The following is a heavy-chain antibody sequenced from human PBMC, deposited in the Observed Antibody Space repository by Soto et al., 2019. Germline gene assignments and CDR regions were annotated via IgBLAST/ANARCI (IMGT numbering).Heavy chain of an antibody. D-gene: IGHD6-6*01. V-gene: IGHV1-2*04. CDR1: GYTFTGYY. Sequence: ASVKVSCKASGYTFTGYYMHWVRQAPGQGLEWMGWINPNSGSTNYAQKFQGWVTMTRDTSISTAYMDPVDTATYYCARIQGSSIAARRGRNHYYHSGMDVWGQGTTVTVSS. J-gene: IGHJ6*02. CDR2: INPNSGST. CDR3: SSIAARRGRNHYYHSGMDV.